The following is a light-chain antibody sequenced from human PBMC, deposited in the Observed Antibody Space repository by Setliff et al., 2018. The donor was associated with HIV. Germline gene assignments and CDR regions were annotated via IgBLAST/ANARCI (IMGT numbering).Light chain of an antibody. CDR1: SSDVGSYNL. CDR2: EGS. V-gene: IGLV2-23*01. Sequence: ALAQPASVSGSPGQSITISCTGTSSDVGSYNLVSWYQQHPGKAPKLMIYEGSKRPSGVSNRFSGSKSGNTASLTISGLQAEDEADYYCCSYAGSSTYVFGTGTKGTVL. J-gene: IGLJ1*01. CDR3: CSYAGSSTYV.